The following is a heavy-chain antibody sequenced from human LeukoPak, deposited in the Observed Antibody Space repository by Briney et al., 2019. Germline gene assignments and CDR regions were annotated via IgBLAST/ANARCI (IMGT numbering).Heavy chain of an antibody. CDR2: IYYSGST. CDR3: ARQNFAVATSGSDY. Sequence: SETLSLTCTVSGGSISSSSYYWGWIRQPPGKGLEWIGSIYYSGSTYYNPSLKSRVTISVDTSKNQFSLMLSSVTAADTAVYYCARQNFAVATSGSDYWGQGTLVTVSS. V-gene: IGHV4-39*01. J-gene: IGHJ4*02. CDR1: GGSISSSSYY. D-gene: IGHD5-12*01.